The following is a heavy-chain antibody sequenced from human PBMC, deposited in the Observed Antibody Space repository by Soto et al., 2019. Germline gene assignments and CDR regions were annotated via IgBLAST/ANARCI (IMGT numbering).Heavy chain of an antibody. CDR2: IIPIFGTA. CDR3: ARSEVTPGLVVTAQWVGFDP. V-gene: IGHV1-69*06. Sequence: QVQLVQSGAEVKKPGSSVKVSCKASGGTFSSYAISWVRQAPGQGLEWMGGIIPIFGTANYAQKFQGRVTITADKSTSTAYMELSSLRSEDTAVYYSARSEVTPGLVVTAQWVGFDPWGQGTLVTVSS. J-gene: IGHJ5*02. D-gene: IGHD2-21*02. CDR1: GGTFSSYA.